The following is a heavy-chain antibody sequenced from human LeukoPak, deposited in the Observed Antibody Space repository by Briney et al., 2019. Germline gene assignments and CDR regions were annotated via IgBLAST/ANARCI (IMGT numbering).Heavy chain of an antibody. CDR1: GFTFSSFW. Sequence: GGSPRLSCAASGFTFSSFWMHWVRQAPGKGLEWVSAITNSGDSTYYADSVKGRFTISRDNSKNTLHLQMNSLRAEDTAVYYCAKDRGGGFDSWGQGTLVTVSS. D-gene: IGHD3-10*01. CDR3: AKDRGGGFDS. J-gene: IGHJ4*02. V-gene: IGHV3-23*01. CDR2: ITNSGDST.